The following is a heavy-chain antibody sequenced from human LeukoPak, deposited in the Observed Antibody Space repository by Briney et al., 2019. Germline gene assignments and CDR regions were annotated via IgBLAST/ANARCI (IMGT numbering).Heavy chain of an antibody. Sequence: GASVTVSCTASGYTFTSYYMHWVRQAPGQGLEWMGIINPSGGSTSYAQKFQGRVTMTRDTSTSTVYMELSSLRSEDTAVYYCARAPTPPGITMIVVVHFDYWGQGTLVTVSS. CDR3: ARAPTPPGITMIVVVHFDY. V-gene: IGHV1-46*01. D-gene: IGHD3-22*01. CDR1: GYTFTSYY. CDR2: INPSGGST. J-gene: IGHJ4*02.